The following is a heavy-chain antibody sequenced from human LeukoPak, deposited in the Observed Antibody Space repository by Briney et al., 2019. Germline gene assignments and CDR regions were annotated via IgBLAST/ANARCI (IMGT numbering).Heavy chain of an antibody. J-gene: IGHJ4*02. D-gene: IGHD2-2*01. CDR1: GVRVTDAW. Sequence: GGSLRLSCAVSGVRVTDAWMSWVRQAPGKGLESVGRIKSESNGGTIDYAAPVKGRFIISRDDSKNTLDLQMNSLKTEDTAVYYCTTDEYQWGQGILVTVSS. V-gene: IGHV3-15*01. CDR3: TTDEYQ. CDR2: IKSESNGGTI.